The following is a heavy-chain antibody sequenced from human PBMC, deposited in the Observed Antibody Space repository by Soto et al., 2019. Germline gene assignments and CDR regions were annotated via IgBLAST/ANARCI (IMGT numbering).Heavy chain of an antibody. D-gene: IGHD3-10*01. CDR3: ARGRVTMVRGRSYYFDY. J-gene: IGHJ4*02. CDR1: GYTFTSYD. Sequence: QVQLVQSGAEVKKPGASVKVSCKASGYTFTSYDINWVRQATGQGLEWMGWMNPNSGNTGFAQKFQGRVTMTRNTSISTAYMELSSLRSEDTAVYYCARGRVTMVRGRSYYFDYWGQGTLVTVSS. CDR2: MNPNSGNT. V-gene: IGHV1-8*01.